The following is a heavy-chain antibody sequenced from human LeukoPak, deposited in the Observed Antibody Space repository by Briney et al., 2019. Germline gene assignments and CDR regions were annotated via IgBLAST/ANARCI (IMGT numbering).Heavy chain of an antibody. Sequence: GASVKVSCKASGYTFFYYGVTWVRQVPGQGLEWMGWISVDNGKTNYAQKLQGRVTLTTDISTSTAYMELRSLRSDDTAVYYCARERGVVPAAQFDPWGQGTLVTVSP. J-gene: IGHJ5*02. CDR2: ISVDNGKT. D-gene: IGHD2-2*01. V-gene: IGHV1-18*01. CDR3: ARERGVVPAAQFDP. CDR1: GYTFFYYG.